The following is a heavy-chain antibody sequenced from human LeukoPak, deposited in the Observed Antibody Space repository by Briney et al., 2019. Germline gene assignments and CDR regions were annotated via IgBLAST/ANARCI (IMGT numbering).Heavy chain of an antibody. CDR2: IWYDGSNK. CDR1: GFTFSSYG. D-gene: IGHD3-10*01. V-gene: IGHV3-33*06. Sequence: GGSLRLSCAASGFTFSSYGMHWVRQAPGKGLEWVAVIWYDGSNKYYADSVKGRFTISRDNSKNTLYLQMNSLRAEDTAVYFCAKRGIVIRAVIIVGFHKEAYYFDYWGQGALVTVSS. J-gene: IGHJ4*02. CDR3: AKRGIVIRAVIIVGFHKEAYYFDY.